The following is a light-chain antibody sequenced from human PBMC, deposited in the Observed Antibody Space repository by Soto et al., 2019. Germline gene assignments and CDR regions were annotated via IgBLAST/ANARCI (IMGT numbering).Light chain of an antibody. V-gene: IGKV3-15*01. CDR2: GAS. CDR3: QQYSNWPPET. CDR1: QSVSSN. J-gene: IGKJ2*01. Sequence: EIVMTQSPATLSVSPGERATLSCRASQSVSSNLAWYQQKPGQAPRLLIYGASTRDTGIPARFSGSGSGTEFTLTISSLQSEDFAVYYCQQYSNWPPETFGQGTKLEIK.